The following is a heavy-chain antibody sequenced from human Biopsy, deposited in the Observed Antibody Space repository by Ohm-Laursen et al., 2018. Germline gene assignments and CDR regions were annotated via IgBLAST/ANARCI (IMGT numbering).Heavy chain of an antibody. Sequence: VKVSCKVSGYTLTELSMHWVRQAPGKGLEWMGGFAPENGKTVYTQNFQARVSMTEDTSTDTAYMELRSLRSEDTAVYYCAADINVWNVNYWGQGTQVTVSS. CDR3: AADINVWNVNY. J-gene: IGHJ4*02. V-gene: IGHV1-24*01. CDR2: FAPENGKT. D-gene: IGHD1-1*01. CDR1: GYTLTELS.